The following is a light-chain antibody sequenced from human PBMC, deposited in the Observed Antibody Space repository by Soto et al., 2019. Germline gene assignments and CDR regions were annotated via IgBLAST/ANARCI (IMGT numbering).Light chain of an antibody. CDR2: EAS. V-gene: IGKV1-27*01. Sequence: DIQMTQSPSSLSATVGDRVTITCRASQGIRHYLAWYQQKPGKVPKLLIYEASNLQSGVPSRFRGGGSGTDFTLTISSLQPEDFATYYCQQLNSYPRLTFGGGTKVDIK. CDR3: QQLNSYPRLT. J-gene: IGKJ4*01. CDR1: QGIRHY.